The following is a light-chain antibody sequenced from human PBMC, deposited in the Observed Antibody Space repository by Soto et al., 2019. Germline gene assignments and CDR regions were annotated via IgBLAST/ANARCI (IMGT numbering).Light chain of an antibody. J-gene: IGLJ1*01. CDR2: GSD. V-gene: IGLV1-40*01. Sequence: QSVLTQPPSVPGSPGQTVTISCTWSGSNIGAVYGVQWYQQLPGTAPRLLIYGSDDRPSGVPDRFSASVSGNSASLAITGLQTEDGAVYYCQSYDSNLSEVFGPGTKVTVL. CDR1: GSNIGAVYG. CDR3: QSYDSNLSEV.